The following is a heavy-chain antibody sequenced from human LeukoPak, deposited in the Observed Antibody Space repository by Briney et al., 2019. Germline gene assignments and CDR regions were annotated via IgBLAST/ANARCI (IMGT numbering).Heavy chain of an antibody. J-gene: IGHJ6*02. CDR1: GYTFTSYD. D-gene: IGHD3-3*01. V-gene: IGHV1-8*01. CDR2: MNPNSGNT. Sequence: GASVKVSCKASGYTFTSYDINWVRQATGQGLEWMGWMNPNSGNTGYAQKFQGRVTMTRNTSISTAYMELSSLRSEDTAVYYCARVTPPLSTTIFGVVAYYYYGMDVWGQGTTVTVSS. CDR3: ARVTPPLSTTIFGVVAYYYYGMDV.